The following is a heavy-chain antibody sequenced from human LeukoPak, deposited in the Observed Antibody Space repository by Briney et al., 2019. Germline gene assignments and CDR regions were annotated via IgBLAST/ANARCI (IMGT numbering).Heavy chain of an antibody. V-gene: IGHV4-59*01. Sequence: TSETLSLTCTISSSSIGSYYWTWIRQPPGKGLEWIGYIYYSGSTNYNPSLKSRVTISIDTSKKQFSLKLSSVTAADTAVYYCAREVAYYYGMDVWGQGVTVTVSS. CDR2: IYYSGST. J-gene: IGHJ6*02. D-gene: IGHD5-12*01. CDR3: AREVAYYYGMDV. CDR1: SSSIGSYY.